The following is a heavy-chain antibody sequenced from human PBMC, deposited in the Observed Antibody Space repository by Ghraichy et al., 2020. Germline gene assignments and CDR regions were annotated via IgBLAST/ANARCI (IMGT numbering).Heavy chain of an antibody. CDR1: GYTFTSYD. Sequence: ASVKVSCKASGYTFTSYDINWVRQATGQGLEWMGWMNPNSGNTGYAQKFQGRVTMTRNTSISTAYMELSSLRSEDTAVYYCARARDIVVVPAAIPVGMDVWGQGTTVTVSS. CDR2: MNPNSGNT. V-gene: IGHV1-8*01. CDR3: ARARDIVVVPAAIPVGMDV. J-gene: IGHJ6*02. D-gene: IGHD2-2*01.